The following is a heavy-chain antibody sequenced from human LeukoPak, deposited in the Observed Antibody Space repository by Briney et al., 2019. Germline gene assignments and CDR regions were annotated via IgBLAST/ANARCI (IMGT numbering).Heavy chain of an antibody. CDR3: AVIWNRGVGMLFDP. D-gene: IGHD3-10*01. Sequence: SETLSLTCAVYGGSFSGYYWSWIRQPPGKGLEWIGEINHSGSTNYNPSLKGRVTISVDTSKNQFSLKLSSVTAADTAVYYCAVIWNRGVGMLFDPWGQGTLVTVSS. CDR1: GGSFSGYY. CDR2: INHSGST. J-gene: IGHJ5*02. V-gene: IGHV4-34*01.